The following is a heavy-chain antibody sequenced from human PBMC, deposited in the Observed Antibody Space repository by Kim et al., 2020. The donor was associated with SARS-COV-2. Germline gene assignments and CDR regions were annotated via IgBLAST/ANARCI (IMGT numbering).Heavy chain of an antibody. CDR3: VRVARPGELNWPYEN. CDR2: MFYNGRT. J-gene: IGHJ4*02. D-gene: IGHD1-26*01. V-gene: IGHV4-39*01. Sequence: SETLSLTCTVSGVSMDSSSYYWAWIRQPPGKGLEYIGSMFYNGRTYFNASLKNRVTTSVDTSKNQFSLKMTSLTAADTAVYYCVRVARPGELNWPYENWGQGTLVTVSS. CDR1: GVSMDSSSYY.